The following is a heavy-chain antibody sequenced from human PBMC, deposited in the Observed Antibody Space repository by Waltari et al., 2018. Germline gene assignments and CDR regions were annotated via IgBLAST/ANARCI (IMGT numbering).Heavy chain of an antibody. J-gene: IGHJ3*02. CDR2: SSRIVGTA. Sequence: QVQLVQSGAEVKKPGSSVKVSCKASGGTFSSYAISWVRQAPGQGLEWMGGSSRIVGTANYAQKFQGRVTITADKSTSTAYMELSSLRSEDTAVYYWARDLMRAYRLERRGADAFDIWGQGTMVTVSS. D-gene: IGHD1-1*01. V-gene: IGHV1-69*14. CDR3: ARDLMRAYRLERRGADAFDI. CDR1: GGTFSSYA.